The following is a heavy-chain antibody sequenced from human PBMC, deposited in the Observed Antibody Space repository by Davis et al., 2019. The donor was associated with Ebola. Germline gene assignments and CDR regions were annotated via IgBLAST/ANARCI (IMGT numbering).Heavy chain of an antibody. CDR2: IWYDGSDK. CDR1: GFAFSIFG. CDR3: ARFGWYYYYYGMDV. Sequence: PGGSLRLSCAASGFAFSIFGMHWVRQAPGKGLEWVAVIWYDGSDKYYADSVKGRFTISRDNSNNTLYLQMNSLRAEDTAVYYCARFGWYYYYYGMDVWGQGTTVTVSS. V-gene: IGHV3-33*08. D-gene: IGHD3-10*01. J-gene: IGHJ6*02.